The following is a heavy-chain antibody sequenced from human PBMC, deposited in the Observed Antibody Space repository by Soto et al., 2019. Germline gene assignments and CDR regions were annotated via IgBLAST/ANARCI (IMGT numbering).Heavy chain of an antibody. CDR1: GFTFSTYS. CDR3: AREGGYCNGGGCRYFDY. CDR2: INTASYI. Sequence: EVLLVESGGGLVKPGGSLRLSSAASGFTFSTYSMNWVRQAPGKGLEWVSSINTASYIYYADSVKGRFTISRDDAKNSLYLQMNSLRDEDTAVYYCAREGGYCNGGGCRYFDYWGQGTLVTVSS. J-gene: IGHJ4*02. D-gene: IGHD2-15*01. V-gene: IGHV3-21*01.